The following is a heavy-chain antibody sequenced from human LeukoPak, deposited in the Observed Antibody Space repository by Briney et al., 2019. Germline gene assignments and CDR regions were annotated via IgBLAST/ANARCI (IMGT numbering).Heavy chain of an antibody. J-gene: IGHJ3*02. V-gene: IGHV4-39*02. CDR2: IHYSGNT. CDR3: ARPGYSGYDLAAFDI. D-gene: IGHD5-12*01. Sequence: SETLSLTCTVSGASISSGSHYWGWIRQPPGKGLEWIGSIHYSGNTYYNPSLKSRVTISVDTSKNHFSLKLSSVTAAGTAIYYCARPGYSGYDLAAFDIWGQGTMVTVSS. CDR1: GASISSGSHY.